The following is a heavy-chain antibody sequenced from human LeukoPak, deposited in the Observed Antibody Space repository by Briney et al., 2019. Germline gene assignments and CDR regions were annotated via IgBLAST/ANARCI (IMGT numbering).Heavy chain of an antibody. CDR3: ARGPGIVGATVYYYYYGMDV. V-gene: IGHV1-18*01. Sequence: ASVKVSCKASGYTFSSYGISWVRQAPGQGLEWMGWISANNGNTKHAQKFQGRVTMTTDTSTSTAYMELRSLRSDDTAVYYCARGPGIVGATVYYYYYGMDVWGQGTTVTVSS. D-gene: IGHD1-26*01. CDR1: GYTFSSYG. CDR2: ISANNGNT. J-gene: IGHJ6*02.